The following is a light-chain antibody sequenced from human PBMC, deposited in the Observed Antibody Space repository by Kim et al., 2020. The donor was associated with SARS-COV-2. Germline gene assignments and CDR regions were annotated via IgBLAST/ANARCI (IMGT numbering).Light chain of an antibody. J-gene: IGLJ6*01. Sequence: QSVVTQPASISGSPGQSITISCTGASSDISVYNFLTWFQQHPGKLPKVMIYDVSKRPSGVSARFSGSKSGNTASLTISGLQAEDEADYYCASLTSSGPWLFGGGTKVTVL. CDR2: DVS. CDR3: ASLTSSGPWL. CDR1: SSDISVYNF. V-gene: IGLV2-14*01.